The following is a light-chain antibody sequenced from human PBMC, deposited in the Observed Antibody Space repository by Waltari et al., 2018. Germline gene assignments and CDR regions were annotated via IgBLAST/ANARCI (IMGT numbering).Light chain of an antibody. J-gene: IGLJ1*01. CDR3: NSYAGNNNYV. CDR2: RND. Sequence: QSVLTQPPSASATPGQSVTISCSGSTSNIGNNYVYWYQQLLGAAPKLLVYRNDQRPSGVPDRFSGAKSGNTAALTVSGRQAEDEADYYCNSYAGNNNYVFGTGTKVTVL. V-gene: IGLV1-47*01. CDR1: TSNIGNNY.